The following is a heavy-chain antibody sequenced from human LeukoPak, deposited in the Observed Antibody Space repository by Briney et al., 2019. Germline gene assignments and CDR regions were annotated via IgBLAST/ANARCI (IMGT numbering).Heavy chain of an antibody. Sequence: GGSLRLSCAASGFTLSSYGMHWVRQAPGKGLEWVAVISYDGSNKYYADSVKGRFTISRDNSKNTLYLQMNSLRAEDTAVYYCAKSVGPGYCSGTSCSDNWFDPWGQGTLVTVSS. V-gene: IGHV3-30*18. CDR3: AKSVGPGYCSGTSCSDNWFDP. J-gene: IGHJ5*02. CDR1: GFTLSSYG. D-gene: IGHD2-2*01. CDR2: ISYDGSNK.